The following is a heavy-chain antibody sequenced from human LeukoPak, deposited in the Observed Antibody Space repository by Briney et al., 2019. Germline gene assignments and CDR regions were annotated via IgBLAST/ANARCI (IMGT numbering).Heavy chain of an antibody. CDR1: GYTFTVYY. V-gene: IGHV1-2*02. J-gene: IGHJ4*02. CDR2: INPNSGGT. Sequence: ASVKVSFKASGYTFTVYYMHWVRQAPGQGGEGMGWINPNSGGTNYTQKFQGRVTMTRDTSISTAYMELSRLRSDDTAVYYCAREEMATIYDSWGQGTLVTVSS. D-gene: IGHD5-24*01. CDR3: AREEMATIYDS.